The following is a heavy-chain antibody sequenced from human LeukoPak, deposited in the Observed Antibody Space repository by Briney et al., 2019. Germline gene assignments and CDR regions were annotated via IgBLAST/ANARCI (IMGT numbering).Heavy chain of an antibody. V-gene: IGHV4-61*02. J-gene: IGHJ5*02. CDR1: GGSISSGSYY. CDR3: ARFGYGSGSYYNWFDP. Sequence: ETSQTLSLTCTVSGGSISSGSYYWSWTRQPAGKGLEWIGRIYTSGSTNYNPSLKSRVTISVDTSKNQFSLKLSSVTAADTAVYYCARFGYGSGSYYNWFDPWGQGTLVTVSS. D-gene: IGHD3-10*01. CDR2: IYTSGST.